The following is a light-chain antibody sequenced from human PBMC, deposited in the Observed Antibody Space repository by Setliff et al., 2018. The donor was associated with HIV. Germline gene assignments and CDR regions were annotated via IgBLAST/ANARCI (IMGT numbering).Light chain of an antibody. CDR2: DVK. CDR3: CSYAGSGPV. V-gene: IGLV2-23*02. CDR1: SSDVGGYNY. Sequence: ALTQPASVSGSPGQSITLSCTGTSSDVGGYNYVSWYQQHPDKAPKLMIYDVKNRPSGVSDRFSGSKSGNTASLTISGLQAEDEADYYCCSYAGSGPVFGAGTKVTV. J-gene: IGLJ1*01.